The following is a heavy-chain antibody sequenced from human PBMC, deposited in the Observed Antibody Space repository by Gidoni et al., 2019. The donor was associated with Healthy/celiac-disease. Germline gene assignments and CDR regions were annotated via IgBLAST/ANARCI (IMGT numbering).Heavy chain of an antibody. CDR3: VKYRRRIAAPPGDY. J-gene: IGHJ4*02. D-gene: IGHD6-6*01. Sequence: EVQLLESGGGLVQHWGSLRLSCSASGFPLRSYAMHWVRQAPGKGLEYVSAISSNGGSTNYADSVKGRFTISRDNSKNTLYLQMSSLRAEDTAVYYCVKYRRRIAAPPGDYWGQGTLVTVSS. CDR2: ISSNGGST. V-gene: IGHV3-64D*06. CDR1: GFPLRSYA.